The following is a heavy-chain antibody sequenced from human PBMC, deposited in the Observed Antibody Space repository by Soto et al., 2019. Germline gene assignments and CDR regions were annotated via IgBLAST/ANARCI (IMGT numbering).Heavy chain of an antibody. CDR1: GGSISSYY. V-gene: IGHV4-59*01. Sequence: SETLSLTCTDSGGSISSYYWSWIRQPPGKGLEWIGYIYFRGTTNYNPSLKSRVTMSADTSKNQFSLKLNSVTAADTAVYYCARMNYYHTSGSPFDYWGQGMMVTVS. CDR2: IYFRGTT. CDR3: ARMNYYHTSGSPFDY. D-gene: IGHD3-22*01. J-gene: IGHJ4*02.